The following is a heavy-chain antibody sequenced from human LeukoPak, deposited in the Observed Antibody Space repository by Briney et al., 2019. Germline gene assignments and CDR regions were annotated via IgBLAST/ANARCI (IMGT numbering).Heavy chain of an antibody. CDR3: AELGITMIGGV. CDR1: GFTFTNNF. D-gene: IGHD3-10*02. Sequence: GGSLRLSCAASGFTFTNNFMSWVRQVPGKGLEWVANIKQDGSETTYADSVRGRFTIFRDNAKDSVYLQMNSLRAEDTAVYYCAELGITMIGGVWGKGTTVTISS. CDR2: IKQDGSET. V-gene: IGHV3-7*01. J-gene: IGHJ6*04.